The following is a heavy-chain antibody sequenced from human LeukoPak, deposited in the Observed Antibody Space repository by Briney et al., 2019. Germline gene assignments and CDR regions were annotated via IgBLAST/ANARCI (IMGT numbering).Heavy chain of an antibody. CDR2: ISAYNGNT. Sequence: ASVKVSCKASGYTFTSYGISWVRQAPGQGLEWMGWISAYNGNTNYAQKFQGRVTITRDTSASTAYMELSSLRSEDTAVYYCARGGLLLWFGELSPNFDYWGQGTLVTVSS. CDR1: GYTFTSYG. CDR3: ARGGLLLWFGELSPNFDY. V-gene: IGHV1-18*01. J-gene: IGHJ4*02. D-gene: IGHD3-10*01.